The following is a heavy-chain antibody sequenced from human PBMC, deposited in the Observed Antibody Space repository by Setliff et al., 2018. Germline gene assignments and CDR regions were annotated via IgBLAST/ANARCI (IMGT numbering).Heavy chain of an antibody. CDR1: GFTFTNYW. V-gene: IGHV3-7*01. D-gene: IGHD6-19*01. CDR3: ATSDWYAALDH. CDR2: IKQDESEK. J-gene: IGHJ4*02. Sequence: GESLKISCAASGFTFTNYWINWVRQAPGKGLEWVANIKQDESEKHYVGSVKGRFTISRDNARNSVYLQMNSLRAEDAAVYYCATSDWYAALDHWGQGTLVTSPQ.